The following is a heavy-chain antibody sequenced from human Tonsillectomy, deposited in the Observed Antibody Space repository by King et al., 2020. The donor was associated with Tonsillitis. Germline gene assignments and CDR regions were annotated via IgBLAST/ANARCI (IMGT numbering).Heavy chain of an antibody. CDR3: AIGYYGSGSYLPAFDY. V-gene: IGHV4-59*08. CDR1: GGSISSYY. D-gene: IGHD3-10*01. J-gene: IGHJ4*02. CDR2: IYYSRST. Sequence: VQLQESGPGLVKPSETLSLTCTVSGGSISSYYWNWIRQPPGKGLEWIGYIYYSRSTNYNPSLKSRVTISVDTSKNQFSLKLSSVTAADTAVYYCAIGYYGSGSYLPAFDYWGQGTLVTVSS.